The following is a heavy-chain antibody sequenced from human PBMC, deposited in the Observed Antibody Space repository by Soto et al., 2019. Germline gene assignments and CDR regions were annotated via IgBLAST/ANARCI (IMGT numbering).Heavy chain of an antibody. D-gene: IGHD6-13*01. CDR3: ARGSSSWTTYYYYGMDV. Sequence: ASVKVSCKASGYTFTRSGISWVRQAPGQGLEWMGWISTYNGDTNYAQTFQGRVTMTRDTTISTAYMELSRLRSDDTAVYYCARGSSSWTTYYYYGMDVWGQGTTVTVS. J-gene: IGHJ6*02. CDR1: GYTFTRSG. CDR2: ISTYNGDT. V-gene: IGHV1-18*01.